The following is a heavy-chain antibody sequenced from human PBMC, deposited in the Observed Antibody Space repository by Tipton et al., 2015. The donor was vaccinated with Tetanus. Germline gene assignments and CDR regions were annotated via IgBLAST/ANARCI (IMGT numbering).Heavy chain of an antibody. V-gene: IGHV4-30-4*01. CDR1: GGSISSGDYY. Sequence: TLSLTCTVSGGSISSGDYYWSWIRQPPGKGLEWIGYIYYSGSTYYNPSLKSRVTISVDTSKNQFSPKLSSVTAADTAVYYCARGLMGYYYDSSGPYFDYWGQGTLVTVSS. D-gene: IGHD3-22*01. CDR3: ARGLMGYYYDSSGPYFDY. CDR2: IYYSGST. J-gene: IGHJ4*02.